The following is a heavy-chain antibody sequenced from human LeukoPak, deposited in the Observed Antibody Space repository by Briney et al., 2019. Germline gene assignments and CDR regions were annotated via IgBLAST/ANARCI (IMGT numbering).Heavy chain of an antibody. V-gene: IGHV5-51*01. J-gene: IGHJ4*02. CDR2: IYPGPGAGPGGSNP. D-gene: IGHD2-21*01. CDR1: GYTFTSYW. Sequence: GESLKISCKSSGYTFTSYWIGWVRKMSGKGLEWMGIIYPGPGAGPGGSNPIYNPSFQGQVSISADNSITTAYLQWSSLKASDTAIYYCARHSTRPNWYSPIDYWGQGTLVTVSS. CDR3: ARHSTRPNWYSPIDY.